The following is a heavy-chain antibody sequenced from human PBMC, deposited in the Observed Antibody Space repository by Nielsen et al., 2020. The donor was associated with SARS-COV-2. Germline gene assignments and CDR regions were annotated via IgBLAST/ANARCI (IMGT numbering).Heavy chain of an antibody. D-gene: IGHD2-2*01. V-gene: IGHV3-74*01. Sequence: GESLKISCAASGFTFSSYWMHWVRQAPGKGLVWVSRINSDGSSTSYADSVKGRFTISRDNAKNTLYLQMNSLRAEDTAVYYCARELVVVPAAMGYWGQGTLVTVSS. CDR3: ARELVVVPAAMGY. J-gene: IGHJ4*02. CDR2: INSDGSST. CDR1: GFTFSSYW.